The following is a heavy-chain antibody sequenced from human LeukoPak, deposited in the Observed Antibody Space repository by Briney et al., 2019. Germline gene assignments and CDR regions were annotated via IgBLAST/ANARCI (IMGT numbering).Heavy chain of an antibody. CDR1: GFTFSSYS. CDR3: AREGGIDAFDI. V-gene: IGHV3-48*01. J-gene: IGHJ3*02. Sequence: GGSLRLSCAASGFTFSSYSMNWVRQAPGKGLEWVSYISSSSSTIYYADSVKGRFTISRDNSKNTLYLQMNSLRAEDTAVYYCAREGGIDAFDIWGQGTMVTVSS. D-gene: IGHD1-26*01. CDR2: ISSSSSTI.